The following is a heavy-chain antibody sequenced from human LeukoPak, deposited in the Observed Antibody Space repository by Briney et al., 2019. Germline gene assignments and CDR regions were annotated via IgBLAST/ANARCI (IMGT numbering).Heavy chain of an antibody. V-gene: IGHV3-7*01. CDR1: GFTFSTYW. Sequence: PGGSLRLSCAASGFTFSTYWMSWVRQAPGKGLEWVANIKQDGSEKYYVDSVKGRFTISRDNAKNSLYLQMNSLRAEDTAVYYCARDASVLVSGYPLGGMDVWGQGTTVTVSS. D-gene: IGHD3-22*01. CDR3: ARDASVLVSGYPLGGMDV. J-gene: IGHJ6*02. CDR2: IKQDGSEK.